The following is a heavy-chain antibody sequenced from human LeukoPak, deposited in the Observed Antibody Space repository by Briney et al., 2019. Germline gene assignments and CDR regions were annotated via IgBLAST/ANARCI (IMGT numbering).Heavy chain of an antibody. J-gene: IGHJ4*02. CDR3: ARARYCSGGSCYSEFDY. D-gene: IGHD2-15*01. CDR1: GGTFSSYA. V-gene: IGHV1-69*01. Sequence: SVKVSCKASGGTFSSYAISWVRQAPGQGLEWMGGIIPIFGTANYAQKFQGRVTITADESTSTAYMELSSLRSEDTAVYYCARARYCSGGSCYSEFDYWGQGTLVTVSS. CDR2: IIPIFGTA.